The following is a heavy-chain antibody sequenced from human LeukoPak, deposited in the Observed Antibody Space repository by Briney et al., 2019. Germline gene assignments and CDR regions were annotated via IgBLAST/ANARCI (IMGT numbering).Heavy chain of an antibody. J-gene: IGHJ4*02. Sequence: GGSLRLSCAASGFTFSSYRMNWVRQAPGKGLEWVSYSSSSGSTISYADSVKGRFTISRDNAKNSLYLQMNSLRDEDTAVYYCARDGGQWLDTFDYWGQGTLVTVSS. CDR2: SSSSGSTI. V-gene: IGHV3-48*02. CDR3: ARDGGQWLDTFDY. CDR1: GFTFSSYR. D-gene: IGHD6-19*01.